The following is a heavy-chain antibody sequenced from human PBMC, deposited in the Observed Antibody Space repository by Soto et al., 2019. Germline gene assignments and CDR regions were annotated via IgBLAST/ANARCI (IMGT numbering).Heavy chain of an antibody. CDR1: GGTISRYY. D-gene: IGHD2-21*02. J-gene: IGHJ6*02. V-gene: IGHV4-59*01. CDR2: MYNTGST. CDR3: ARDLWGYCGTDCYPLDV. Sequence: QVQLQESGPGLVKPSETLSLTCTVSGGTISRYYWSWIRQPPGKGLEWIGDMYNTGSTVYKPSVKRRVTISVDTSKNQFSLKLNSVTAADTAVYYCARDLWGYCGTDCYPLDVWGQGTTVTVSS.